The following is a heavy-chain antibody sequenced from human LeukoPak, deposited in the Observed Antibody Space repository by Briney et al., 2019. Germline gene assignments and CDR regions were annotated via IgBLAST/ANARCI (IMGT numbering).Heavy chain of an antibody. J-gene: IGHJ4*02. D-gene: IGHD2-2*01. CDR3: ARDPRPSYCSSTSCYVHYYFDY. Sequence: GASVKVSCKASGYTFTSYGISWVRQAPGQGLEWMGWISAYNGNTNYAQKLQGRVTMTTDTSTSTAYMELRSLRPDDTAVYYCARDPRPSYCSSTSCYVHYYFDYWGQGTLVTVSS. CDR1: GYTFTSYG. CDR2: ISAYNGNT. V-gene: IGHV1-18*01.